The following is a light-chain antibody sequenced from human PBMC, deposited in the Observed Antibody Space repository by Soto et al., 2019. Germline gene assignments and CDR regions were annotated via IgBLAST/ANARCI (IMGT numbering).Light chain of an antibody. J-gene: IGLJ1*01. CDR3: SSYTRSSALL. CDR2: EVS. Sequence: QTALTQPASLSGCPGQSITISCTGTISDVGGYNYVSWYQQHPGKAPKLLIYEVSNRPSGVSNRFSGSKSGDTASLTISGLQAEDEAEYYCSSYTRSSALLFGTGTKVTVL. V-gene: IGLV2-14*01. CDR1: ISDVGGYNY.